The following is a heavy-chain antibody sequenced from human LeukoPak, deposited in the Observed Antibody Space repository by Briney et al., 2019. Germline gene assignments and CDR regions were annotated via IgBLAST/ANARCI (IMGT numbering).Heavy chain of an antibody. V-gene: IGHV3-48*03. CDR2: ISGSGTTI. CDR3: ARDSQPIFTVDRGVSTSYAFDI. D-gene: IGHD3-10*01. CDR1: GFTFSNYE. Sequence: GGSLRLSCAASGFTFSNYEINWVRQAPGKGLEWVSYISGSGTTIYYADSVKGRFTISRDNAKNLLYLQINSLRAEDTALYYCARDSQPIFTVDRGVSTSYAFDIWGQGTMVTVSS. J-gene: IGHJ3*02.